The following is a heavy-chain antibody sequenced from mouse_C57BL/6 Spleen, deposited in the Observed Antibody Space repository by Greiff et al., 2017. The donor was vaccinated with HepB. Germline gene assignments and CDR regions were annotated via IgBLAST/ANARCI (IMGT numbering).Heavy chain of an antibody. CDR3: ASGDYYGSSYDFDY. Sequence: EVQLQQSGPELVKPGASVKISCKASGYTFTDYYMNWVKQSHGKSLEWIGDINPNNGGTSYNQKFKGKATLTVDKSSSTAYMELRSLTSEDSAVYYCASGDYYGSSYDFDYWGQGTTLTVSS. D-gene: IGHD1-1*01. V-gene: IGHV1-26*01. J-gene: IGHJ2*01. CDR2: INPNNGGT. CDR1: GYTFTDYY.